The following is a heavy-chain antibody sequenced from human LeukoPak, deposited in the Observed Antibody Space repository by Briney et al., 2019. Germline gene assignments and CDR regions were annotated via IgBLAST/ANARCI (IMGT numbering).Heavy chain of an antibody. CDR2: IYYSGST. J-gene: IGHJ4*02. D-gene: IGHD5-12*01. Sequence: SETLSLTCTVSGGSISSSSYYWGWIRQPPGKGLEWIGSIYYSGSTYYNPSLKSRVTISVDTSKNQFSLKLSSVTAADTAVYYCARSAYGGYKDFDYWGQGTLVTVSS. V-gene: IGHV4-39*07. CDR3: ARSAYGGYKDFDY. CDR1: GGSISSSSYY.